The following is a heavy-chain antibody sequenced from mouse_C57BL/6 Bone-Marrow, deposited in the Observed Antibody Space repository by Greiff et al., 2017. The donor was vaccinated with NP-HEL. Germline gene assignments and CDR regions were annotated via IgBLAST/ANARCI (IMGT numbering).Heavy chain of an antibody. CDR2: IYPGDGDT. CDR3: ARGAY. J-gene: IGHJ3*01. Sequence: QVQLKESGAELVKPGASVKISCKASGYEFSNYWMNWVKQRPGKGLEWIGQIYPGDGDTTTNGKFKVKATLTADKSSSTAYMPLSRLTSGDSAVYFCARGAYGGQGTLVTVSA. CDR1: GYEFSNYW. V-gene: IGHV1-80*01.